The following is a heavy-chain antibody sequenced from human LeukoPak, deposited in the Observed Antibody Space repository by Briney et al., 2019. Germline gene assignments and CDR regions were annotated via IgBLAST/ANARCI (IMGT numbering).Heavy chain of an antibody. J-gene: IGHJ4*02. Sequence: PGGSLRLSCAASGFTFNNYAMTWVRQAPGMGLEWVSSISGSGSSSYYADSVKGRFTVSRDNSKNTLYLQMNSLRAEDTCVYYCAKGSDYPDNWGQGTLVTVSS. CDR3: AKGSDYPDN. CDR1: GFTFNNYA. CDR2: ISGSGSSS. V-gene: IGHV3-23*01.